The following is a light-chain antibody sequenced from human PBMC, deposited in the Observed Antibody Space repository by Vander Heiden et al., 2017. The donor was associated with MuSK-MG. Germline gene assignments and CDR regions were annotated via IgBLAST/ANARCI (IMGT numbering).Light chain of an antibody. CDR1: KLGDKY. CDR2: QDS. J-gene: IGLJ2*01. V-gene: IGLV3-1*01. CDR3: QAWDSSTWV. Sequence: SYELTQPPSVSVSPGQTASITCSGDKLGDKYACWYQQKPGQSPWLGIYQDSKRPSGIPERFSGSNSANTATPTISGTQAMDEADDYCQAWDSSTWVFGGGTKLTVL.